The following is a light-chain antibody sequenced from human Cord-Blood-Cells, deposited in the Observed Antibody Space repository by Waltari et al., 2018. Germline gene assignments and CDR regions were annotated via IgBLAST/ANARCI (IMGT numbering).Light chain of an antibody. CDR3: SSYTSSSTVV. CDR2: DVS. Sequence: QSALTQPASVSGSPGQSITISCTGTSSAVGGYNYVSWYQQHPGKAPKLRIYDVSHRPSGVSIRFSGSKSGNTASLTISGLQAEDEADYYCSSYTSSSTVVFGGGTKLTVL. J-gene: IGLJ2*01. CDR1: SSAVGGYNY. V-gene: IGLV2-14*01.